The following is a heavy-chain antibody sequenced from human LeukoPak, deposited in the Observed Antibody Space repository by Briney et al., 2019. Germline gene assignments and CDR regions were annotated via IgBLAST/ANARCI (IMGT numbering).Heavy chain of an antibody. CDR2: IYYSGST. CDR1: GVSVNSGSYY. CDR3: ARDIAAAGSGYFDS. V-gene: IGHV4-61*01. Sequence: PSETLSLTCTVSGVSVNSGSYYWSWIRQPPGKGLEWIGYIYYSGSTNYSPSLKSRVTLSLDTSKNQFSLKLCSVTAADTAVYYCARDIAAAGSGYFDSWGLGTLVTVSS. J-gene: IGHJ4*02. D-gene: IGHD6-13*01.